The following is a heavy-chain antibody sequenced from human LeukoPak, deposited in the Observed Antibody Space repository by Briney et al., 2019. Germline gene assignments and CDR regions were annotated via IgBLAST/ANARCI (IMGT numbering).Heavy chain of an antibody. V-gene: IGHV3-48*02. J-gene: IGHJ4*02. CDR3: ATDQRYAFDY. CDR1: GFSFTDYP. D-gene: IGHD3-9*01. Sequence: GGSRRLSCATSGFSFTDYPMNWVRKAPGKGRGWIPNFRTTAEGAKYAYYADSVKGRVTISRDDGKNTLYLHMNSLRDDDTAVYYCATDQRYAFDYWGQGILVTVSS. CDR2: FRTTAEGAKYA.